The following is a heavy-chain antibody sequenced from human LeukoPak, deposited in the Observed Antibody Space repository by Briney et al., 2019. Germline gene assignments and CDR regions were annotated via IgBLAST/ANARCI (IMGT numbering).Heavy chain of an antibody. CDR3: ARMVGYSYGYDY. CDR1: GFTFSSYE. V-gene: IGHV3-48*03. J-gene: IGHJ4*02. D-gene: IGHD5-18*01. Sequence: GGSLRLSCAASGFTFSSYEMNWVRQAPGKGLEWVSYISSSGSTIYYADSVKGRFTNSRDNAKNSLYLQMNSLRAEDTAVYYCARMVGYSYGYDYWGQGTLVTVSS. CDR2: ISSSGSTI.